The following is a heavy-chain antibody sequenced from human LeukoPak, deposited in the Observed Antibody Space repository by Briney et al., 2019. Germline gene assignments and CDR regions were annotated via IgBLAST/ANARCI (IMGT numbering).Heavy chain of an antibody. Sequence: GGSLRLSCAASGFRFSDFAMTWVRQAPGKGPEWVSAIGGRGGSTYYADSLGGRFTISRDNSKDLVYLQMNSLKVEDTATYYCGKEGGAWGQGTKVTVSS. CDR1: GFRFSDFA. V-gene: IGHV3-23*01. CDR3: GKEGGA. CDR2: IGGRGGST. D-gene: IGHD3-16*01. J-gene: IGHJ5*02.